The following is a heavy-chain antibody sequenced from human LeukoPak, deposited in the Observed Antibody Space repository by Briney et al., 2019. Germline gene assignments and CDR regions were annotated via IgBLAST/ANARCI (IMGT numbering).Heavy chain of an antibody. CDR2: ISSSGSTI. Sequence: PGGSLRLSCAASGFTFSDYYMSWIRQAPGKGLEWVSYISSSGSTIYYADSVKGRFTISRDNAKNSLYLQMNSLRAEDTAVYYCASVWFGELSDFFDYWGQGTLVTVSS. CDR1: GFTFSDYY. D-gene: IGHD3-10*01. V-gene: IGHV3-11*01. CDR3: ASVWFGELSDFFDY. J-gene: IGHJ4*02.